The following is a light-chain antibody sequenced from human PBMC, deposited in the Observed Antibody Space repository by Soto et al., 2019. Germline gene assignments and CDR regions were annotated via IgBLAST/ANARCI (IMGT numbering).Light chain of an antibody. CDR2: DAS. CDR1: QSVSSY. V-gene: IGKV3-11*01. Sequence: EIVLTQSPATLSLSLGERATLSCRASQSVSSYLAWYQQKPGQAPRLLIYDASNRATVIPARFSGSGSGTDFTLTISSLEPEDFAVYYCQQRSNWPWTFGQGTKVEIK. CDR3: QQRSNWPWT. J-gene: IGKJ1*01.